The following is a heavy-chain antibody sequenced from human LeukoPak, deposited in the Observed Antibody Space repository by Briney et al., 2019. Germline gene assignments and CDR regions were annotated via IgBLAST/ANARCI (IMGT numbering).Heavy chain of an antibody. D-gene: IGHD5-12*01. CDR1: GFTFSSYA. J-gene: IGHJ4*02. CDR2: ISGSGGST. CDR3: AKGANYQKSGYVTFDY. V-gene: IGHV3-23*01. Sequence: PGGSLRLSCAASGFTFSSYAMSWVRQAPGKGLEWVSAISGSGGSTYYADSVKGRFTISRDNSKNTLYLQMNSLRAEDTAVYYCAKGANYQKSGYVTFDYWGQGTLVTVSS.